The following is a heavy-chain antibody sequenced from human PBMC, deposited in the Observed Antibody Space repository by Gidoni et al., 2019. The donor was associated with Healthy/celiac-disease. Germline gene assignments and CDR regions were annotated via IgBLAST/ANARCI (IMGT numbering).Heavy chain of an antibody. CDR1: GFTFSSYG. V-gene: IGHV3-33*01. Sequence: QVQLVESGGGVVQPGRSLRLSCAASGFTFSSYGMHWVRQAPGKGLEWVAVIWYDGSNKYYADSVKGRFTISRDNSKNTLYLQMNSLRAEDTAVYYCARGDFWSGYYGWFDPWGQGTLVTVSS. J-gene: IGHJ5*02. CDR3: ARGDFWSGYYGWFDP. CDR2: IWYDGSNK. D-gene: IGHD3-3*01.